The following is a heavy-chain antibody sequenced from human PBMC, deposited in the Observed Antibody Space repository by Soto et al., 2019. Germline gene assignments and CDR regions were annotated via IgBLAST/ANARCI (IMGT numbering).Heavy chain of an antibody. CDR3: ARHPHSLYSGENMDS. D-gene: IGHD2-8*01. CDR2: IYYNGNT. J-gene: IGHJ4*02. CDR1: GGSIGTSSSF. Sequence: SETLSLTSAVSGGSIGTSSSFLGWIRQPPGKGLEWIGTIYYNGNTYYNPSLKSRVSISVDTSKNQFSLKLSSVTAADTAVYYCARHPHSLYSGENMDSWGQGTLVTVSS. V-gene: IGHV4-39*01.